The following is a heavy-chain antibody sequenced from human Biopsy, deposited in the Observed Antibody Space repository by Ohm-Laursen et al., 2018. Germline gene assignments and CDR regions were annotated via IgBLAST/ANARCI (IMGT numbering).Heavy chain of an antibody. Sequence: ASVKVSCKASGYSFSTYDVNWVRQARGQGLEWMGWMIPSSGKTGYAQRFQGRVTLTMNTSISTAYMELSGLRSEDTAVYFCARGYSRRVSIFEASIYWFDNWGQGTLVTVSS. D-gene: IGHD6-6*01. J-gene: IGHJ5*02. V-gene: IGHV1-8*01. CDR1: GYSFSTYD. CDR3: ARGYSRRVSIFEASIYWFDN. CDR2: MIPSSGKT.